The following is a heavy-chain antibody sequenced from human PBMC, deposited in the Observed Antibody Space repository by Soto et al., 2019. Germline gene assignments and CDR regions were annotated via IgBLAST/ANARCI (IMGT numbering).Heavy chain of an antibody. V-gene: IGHV3-20*04. CDR1: GFTFDDYG. J-gene: IGHJ4*02. Sequence: EVQLVESGGSVVRPGGSLRLSCAVSGFTFDDYGMNWVRQAPGKGLEWVSGINWSGDSAGYADSVKGRFTISRDNTKNARYLQMNSLRAEDTALYYCASLFYDSSGYYLQPTDYWGQGTLVTVSS. CDR3: ASLFYDSSGYYLQPTDY. D-gene: IGHD3-22*01. CDR2: INWSGDSA.